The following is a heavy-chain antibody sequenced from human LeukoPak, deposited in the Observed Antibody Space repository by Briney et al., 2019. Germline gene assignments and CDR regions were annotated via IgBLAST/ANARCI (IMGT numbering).Heavy chain of an antibody. J-gene: IGHJ4*02. CDR1: GGSFSGYY. D-gene: IGHD5-18*01. CDR2: VSHSGST. Sequence: KPSETLSLTCAVYGGSFSGYYWSWIRQPPGKGLEWIGEVSHSGSTNHNPSLKSRLTISLDTSKNQFSLKLSSVTAADTAVYYCARGSGYTYGYPFDSWGQGTLVTVSS. CDR3: ARGSGYTYGYPFDS. V-gene: IGHV4-34*01.